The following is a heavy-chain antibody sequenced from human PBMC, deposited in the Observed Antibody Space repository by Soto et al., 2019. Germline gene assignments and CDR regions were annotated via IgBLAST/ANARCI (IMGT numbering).Heavy chain of an antibody. CDR2: IYWDDDK. V-gene: IGHV2-5*02. CDR1: GFSLSTSGVG. Sequence: QITLKESGPTLVKPTQTLTLTCTFSGFSLSTSGVGVGWIRQPPGKALEWLALIYWDDDKRYSPSLKSKLTITKDTSKNQVVLTRTNMDPVDTATYYCAHFPCSEYISSLEGWFDPWGQGTLVTVSS. J-gene: IGHJ5*02. CDR3: AHFPCSEYISSLEGWFDP. D-gene: IGHD6-6*01.